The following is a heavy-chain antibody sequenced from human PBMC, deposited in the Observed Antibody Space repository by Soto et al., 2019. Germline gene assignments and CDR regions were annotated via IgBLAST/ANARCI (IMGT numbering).Heavy chain of an antibody. CDR1: GFTFSTYA. D-gene: IGHD3-10*02. V-gene: IGHV3-30-3*01. Sequence: QVQLVESGGGVVQPGRSLRLSCAASGFTFSTYAMNWVRQGPGKGLEWVALISYDGSNKYYADSVKGRFTISRDNSKNTLYLQMNSLRGEDTAVYYCARDGNTYYYVRQDYWGQGSLVTVSS. CDR3: ARDGNTYYYVRQDY. CDR2: ISYDGSNK. J-gene: IGHJ4*02.